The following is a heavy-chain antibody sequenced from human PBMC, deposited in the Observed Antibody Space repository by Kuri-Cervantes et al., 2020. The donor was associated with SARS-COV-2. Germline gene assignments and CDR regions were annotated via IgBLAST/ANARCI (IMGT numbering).Heavy chain of an antibody. D-gene: IGHD2-15*01. Sequence: ASVKVSCKASGYTFINYYMHWARQAPGQGLEWMGMINPAGGDTNYAQKFQGRVTMTRDTSTRTVYMELTSLRSEDTAIYYCTRAGDIVVVPYYGMDVWGQGTTVTVSS. J-gene: IGHJ6*02. CDR2: INPAGGDT. CDR3: TRAGDIVVVPYYGMDV. CDR1: GYTFINYY. V-gene: IGHV1-46*03.